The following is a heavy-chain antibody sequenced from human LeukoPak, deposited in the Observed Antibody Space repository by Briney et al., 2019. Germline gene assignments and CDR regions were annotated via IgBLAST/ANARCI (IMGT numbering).Heavy chain of an antibody. J-gene: IGHJ6*03. CDR3: ARGLYWTSAGMGICFMDV. V-gene: IGHV4-34*01. CDR1: GGPFSGYD. Sequence: KPSETLSVTCAVFGGPFSGYDWSWVRQTPGKGLEWIGEINDSGRTNYNPSLKSRVTIRLGTSDNQFSLQLTSVTAADTAVYYCARGLYWTSAGMGICFMDVWGTGTTVAVSS. D-gene: IGHD1-1*01. CDR2: INDSGRT.